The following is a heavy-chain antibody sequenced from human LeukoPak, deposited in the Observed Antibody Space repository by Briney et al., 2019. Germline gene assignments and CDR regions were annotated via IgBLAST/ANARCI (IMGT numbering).Heavy chain of an antibody. Sequence: SVTVSCKASGGTFRSYAISLVRQAPRQPLEWVGGRILIFGTINYAQKFYGRVTITTDESTSTDYMELSSLISEDTAAYYCAATHNFGSSCALDYWDWGT. V-gene: IGHV1-69*05. CDR1: GGTFRSYA. J-gene: IGHJ4*02. D-gene: IGHD2-15*01. CDR2: RILIFGTI. CDR3: AATHNFGSSCALDY.